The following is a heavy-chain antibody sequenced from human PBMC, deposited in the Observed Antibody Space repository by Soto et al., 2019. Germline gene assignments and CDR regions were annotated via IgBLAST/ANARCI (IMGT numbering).Heavy chain of an antibody. D-gene: IGHD3-16*01. CDR3: ASRPSDVYYYGVFDF. Sequence: EVQLVESGGDLVQPGGSLRLSCAVSGLTYSEHWMSWVRQAPGKGPEWVANIKQDGTQKDYVDSVKGRFTISRDNGKNLLFLQMRSLRADDTAVYYCASRPSDVYYYGVFDFWGRGTLVTVAA. J-gene: IGHJ4*02. CDR1: GLTYSEHW. CDR2: IKQDGTQK. V-gene: IGHV3-7*03.